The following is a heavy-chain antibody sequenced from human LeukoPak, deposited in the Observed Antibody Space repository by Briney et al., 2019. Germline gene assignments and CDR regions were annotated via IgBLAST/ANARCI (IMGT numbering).Heavy chain of an antibody. V-gene: IGHV3-23*01. Sequence: GGSLRLSCAASGFTSSSYAMSWVRHAPGKGLEWVSAISGSGGSTYYADSVKGRFTISRDNSKNTLYLQMNSLRAEDTAVYYCAKVVGYDILTGYSPDYWGQGTLVTVSS. CDR2: ISGSGGST. J-gene: IGHJ4*02. CDR3: AKVVGYDILTGYSPDY. CDR1: GFTSSSYA. D-gene: IGHD3-9*01.